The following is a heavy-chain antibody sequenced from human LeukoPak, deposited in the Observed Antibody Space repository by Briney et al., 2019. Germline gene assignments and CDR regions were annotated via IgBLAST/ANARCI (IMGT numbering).Heavy chain of an antibody. CDR3: ARDFRGYYGSGSLGG. V-gene: IGHV3-74*01. D-gene: IGHD3-10*01. Sequence: GGSLRLSCAASGFTFSSYWMHWVRQAPGKGLVWVSRINSDGSSTSYADSVKGRFTISRDNAKNTLYLRMNSLRAEDTAVYYCARDFRGYYGSGSLGGWGQGTLVTVSS. CDR1: GFTFSSYW. CDR2: INSDGSST. J-gene: IGHJ4*02.